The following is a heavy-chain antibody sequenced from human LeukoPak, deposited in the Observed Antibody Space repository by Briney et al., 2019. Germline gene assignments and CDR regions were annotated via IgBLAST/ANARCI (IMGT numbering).Heavy chain of an antibody. CDR1: GFTFEDYA. V-gene: IGHV3-9*01. Sequence: GGSLRLSCAASGFTFEDYAMHWVRQAPGKGLEGVSGISWNSGSIGYADSVKGRFTISRDNAKNSLYLQMNSLRAEDTALYYCAKATFGTGIAAAGLDPWGQGTLVTVSS. CDR3: AKATFGTGIAAAGLDP. J-gene: IGHJ5*02. D-gene: IGHD6-13*01. CDR2: ISWNSGSI.